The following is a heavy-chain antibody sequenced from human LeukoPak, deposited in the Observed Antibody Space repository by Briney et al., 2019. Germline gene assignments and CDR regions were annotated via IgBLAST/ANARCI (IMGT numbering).Heavy chain of an antibody. CDR1: GGSISSGGYY. Sequence: PSETLSLTCTVSGGSISSGGYYWSWMRQHSGKGLEWIGYIYYSGSTYYNPSLKSRVTISVDTSKNQFSLKLSSVTAADTAVYYCARVPYYYDSSGYYGSAFDIWGQGTMVTVSS. D-gene: IGHD3-22*01. J-gene: IGHJ3*02. CDR2: IYYSGST. CDR3: ARVPYYYDSSGYYGSAFDI. V-gene: IGHV4-31*03.